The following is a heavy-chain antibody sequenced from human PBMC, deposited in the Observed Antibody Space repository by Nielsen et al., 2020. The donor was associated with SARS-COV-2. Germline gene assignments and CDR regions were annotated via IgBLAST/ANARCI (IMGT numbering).Heavy chain of an antibody. D-gene: IGHD5-18*01. CDR1: GGSISSGGYS. CDR2: IYHSGST. Sequence: SETLSLTCAVSGGSISSGGYSWSWIRQPPGKGLEWIGYIYHSGSTYYNPSLKSRVTISVDTSKNQFSLKLSSVTAADTAVYYCARDTKIQLWLGPFDYWGQGTLVTVSS. CDR3: ARDTKIQLWLGPFDY. V-gene: IGHV4-30-2*01. J-gene: IGHJ4*02.